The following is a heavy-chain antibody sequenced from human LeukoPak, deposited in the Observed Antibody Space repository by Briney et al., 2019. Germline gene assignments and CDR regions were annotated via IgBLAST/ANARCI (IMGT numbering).Heavy chain of an antibody. CDR2: TYYNGGA. J-gene: IGHJ4*02. D-gene: IGHD2-15*01. Sequence: SETLSLTCTVSGGSITSYYWSWIRQPPGKGLEWIGYTYYNGGANYNPSLKSRIAMSVDTSKNQFSLSLNSVTAADTAVYYCASRKGYCSGGSCDDYWGQGTLVTVSS. V-gene: IGHV4-59*01. CDR1: GGSITSYY. CDR3: ASRKGYCSGGSCDDY.